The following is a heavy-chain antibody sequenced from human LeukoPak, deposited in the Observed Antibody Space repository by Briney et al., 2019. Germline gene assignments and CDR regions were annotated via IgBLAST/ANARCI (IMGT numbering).Heavy chain of an antibody. Sequence: PGGSLTLSCAVSGFTFDDYAMHWVRQAPGKGLEWVSGISWNSGSIGYADSVKGRFTISRDNAKNSLYLQMNSLRAEDMALYYCAKDYGGNSEYFQHWGQGTLVTVSS. CDR3: AKDYGGNSEYFQH. J-gene: IGHJ1*01. CDR2: ISWNSGSI. D-gene: IGHD4-23*01. V-gene: IGHV3-9*03. CDR1: GFTFDDYA.